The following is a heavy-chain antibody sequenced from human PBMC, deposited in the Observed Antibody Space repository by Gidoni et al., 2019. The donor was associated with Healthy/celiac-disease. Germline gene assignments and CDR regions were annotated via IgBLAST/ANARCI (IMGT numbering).Heavy chain of an antibody. CDR2: INPSGGST. V-gene: IGHV1-46*01. J-gene: IGHJ4*02. Sequence: QGLEWMGIINPSGGSTSYAQKFQGRVTMTRDTSTSTVYMELSSLRSEDTAVYYCASWSSPHYDIFTGYYRGYFDYWGQGTLVTVSS. CDR3: ASWSSPHYDIFTGYYRGYFDY. D-gene: IGHD3-9*01.